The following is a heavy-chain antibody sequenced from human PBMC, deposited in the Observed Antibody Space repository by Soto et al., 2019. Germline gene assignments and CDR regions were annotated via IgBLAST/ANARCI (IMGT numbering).Heavy chain of an antibody. CDR3: ARETPSFDS. Sequence: PGGSLRLSCAASGFTFSDYPMNWVRQAPGKGLEWVSSIRTISSAIYFADSVRGRFTISRDNARNSLYLQMTSLRDEDTAVYYCARETPSFDSWGQG. CDR1: GFTFSDYP. CDR2: IRTISSAI. D-gene: IGHD2-15*01. V-gene: IGHV3-48*02. J-gene: IGHJ4*02.